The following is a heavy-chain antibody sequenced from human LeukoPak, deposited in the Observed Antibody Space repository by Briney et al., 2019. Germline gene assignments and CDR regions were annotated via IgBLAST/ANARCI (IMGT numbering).Heavy chain of an antibody. CDR3: AREKSSYDFWSGYLYYFDY. CDR2: ISAYNGNT. V-gene: IGHV1-18*01. Sequence: ASVEVSCKASGYTFTSYGISWVRQAPGQGLEWMGWISAYNGNTNYAQKLQGRVTMTTDTSASTAYMELRSLRSDDTAVYYCAREKSSYDFWSGYLYYFDYWGQGTLVTVSS. CDR1: GYTFTSYG. J-gene: IGHJ4*02. D-gene: IGHD3-3*01.